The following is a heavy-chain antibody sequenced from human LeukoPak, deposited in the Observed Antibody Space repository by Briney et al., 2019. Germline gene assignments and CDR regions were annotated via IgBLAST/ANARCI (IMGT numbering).Heavy chain of an antibody. CDR2: INHSAST. CDR1: GESFSGFH. Sequence: SETLSLTCAVFGESFSGFHWSWIRQPPGKGLEWIGEINHSASTNYNPSLKSRVTISVDTSKKQFSLKLTSVTGADTAVYYCARDHPLLAAAFDYWGQGTLVTVSS. V-gene: IGHV4-34*01. CDR3: ARDHPLLAAAFDY. J-gene: IGHJ4*02. D-gene: IGHD6-25*01.